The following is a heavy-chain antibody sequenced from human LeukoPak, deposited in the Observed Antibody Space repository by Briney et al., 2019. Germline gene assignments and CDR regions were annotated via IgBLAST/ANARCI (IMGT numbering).Heavy chain of an antibody. V-gene: IGHV3-20*04. D-gene: IGHD3-10*01. Sequence: GGSLRLSCAASGFTFDDYAMSWVRQAPGKRLEWVSGIDWNGRSTAYADSVKGRFTISRDNANNSLYVQMNSLRAEDSAFYYCVRGSSNSFDFWGQGTLVIVSS. CDR1: GFTFDDYA. CDR3: VRGSSNSFDF. CDR2: IDWNGRST. J-gene: IGHJ4*02.